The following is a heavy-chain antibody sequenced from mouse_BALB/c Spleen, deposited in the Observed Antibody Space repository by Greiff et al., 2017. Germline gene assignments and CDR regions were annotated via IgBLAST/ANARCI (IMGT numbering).Heavy chain of an antibody. J-gene: IGHJ2*01. CDR2: INPSPGYT. Sequence: QVQLKESGAELAKPGASVKMSCKASGYTFTSYWMHWVKQRPGQGLEWIGYINPSPGYTEYNQKFKDKATLTADKSSSTAYMQLSSLTSEDSAVYYCARRYYYGSSSTDYWGQGTTLTVSS. D-gene: IGHD1-1*01. CDR3: ARRYYYGSSSTDY. V-gene: IGHV1-7*01. CDR1: GYTFTSYW.